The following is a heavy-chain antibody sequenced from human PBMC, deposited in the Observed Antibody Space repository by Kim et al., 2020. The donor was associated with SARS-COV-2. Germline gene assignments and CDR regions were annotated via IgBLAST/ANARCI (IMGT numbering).Heavy chain of an antibody. CDR1: GASIRNFY. CDR2: MHHTGTT. V-gene: IGHV4-59*08. CDR3: ARRAGYCRRGTCLHFYYL. D-gene: IGHD2-15*01. Sequence: SETLSLTCTVSGASIRNFYWSWIRQSPGKGPEWIAYMHHTGTTDYNPSLKSRVTVSVDTSKNQFSLNLTSVTAADTALYYCARRAGYCRRGTCLHFYYL. J-gene: IGHJ6*03.